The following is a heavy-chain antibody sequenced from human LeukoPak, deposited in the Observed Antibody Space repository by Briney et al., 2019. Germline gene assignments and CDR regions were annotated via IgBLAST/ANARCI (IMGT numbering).Heavy chain of an antibody. Sequence: ASVNVSCKASGYTFTGYYMHWVRQAPGQGLEWMGWINPNSGGTNSAQKFQGRVTMTRDTSISTAYMELSSLKSDDTAVYYCARVVSRSSWLRSDHNAFDIWGQGTMVTVSS. D-gene: IGHD6-13*01. CDR1: GYTFTGYY. V-gene: IGHV1-2*02. CDR2: INPNSGGT. J-gene: IGHJ3*02. CDR3: ARVVSRSSWLRSDHNAFDI.